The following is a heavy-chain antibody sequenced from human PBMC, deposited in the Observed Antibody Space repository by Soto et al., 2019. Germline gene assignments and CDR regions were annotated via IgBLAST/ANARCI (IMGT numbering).Heavy chain of an antibody. V-gene: IGHV1-69*12. CDR2: IIPIFGT. CDR3: ARVVTVVKSFHYWSFDL. CDR1: GGTFSSYA. D-gene: IGHD2-15*01. J-gene: IGHJ2*01. Sequence: QVQLVQSGAEVKKPGSSVKVSCKASGGTFSSYAISWVRQAPGQGLEWMGGIIPIFGTNYAQKFQGRVTITADXSXSXXYMELSSLRSEDTAMYYCARVVTVVKSFHYWSFDLWGRGTLVTVSS.